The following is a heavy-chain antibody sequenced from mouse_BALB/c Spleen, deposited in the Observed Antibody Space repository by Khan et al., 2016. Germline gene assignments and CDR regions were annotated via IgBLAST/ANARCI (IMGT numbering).Heavy chain of an antibody. J-gene: IGHJ2*01. CDR2: IDPYDSET. CDR3: ARGSKVFDY. V-gene: IGHV1-69*02. Sequence: QVQLQQPGAELVRPGASVKLSCKASGHPFTTYWMNWFKQRPEQGLEWIGRIDPYDSETNYAQKFKDKAILTVDKSSSTAYMQLSSLPSEDSAVYYCARGSKVFDYWGQGTTLSAAS. CDR1: GHPFTTYW.